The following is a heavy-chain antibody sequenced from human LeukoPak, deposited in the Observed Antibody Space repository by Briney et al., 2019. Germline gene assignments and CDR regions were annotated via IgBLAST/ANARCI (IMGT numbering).Heavy chain of an antibody. CDR1: GYTFTGYY. D-gene: IGHD3-22*01. Sequence: ASVKVSCKASGYTFTGYYMHWVRQAPGQGLEWMGWINPNSGGTNYAQKFQGRVTMTRDTSISTAYMKLSRLRSDDTAVYYCALTDYYDSSGYSIWGQGTMVTVSS. V-gene: IGHV1-2*02. CDR2: INPNSGGT. CDR3: ALTDYYDSSGYSI. J-gene: IGHJ3*02.